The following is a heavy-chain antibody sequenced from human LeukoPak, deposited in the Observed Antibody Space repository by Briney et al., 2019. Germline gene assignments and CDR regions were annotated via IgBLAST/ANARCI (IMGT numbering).Heavy chain of an antibody. Sequence: SETLSLTCTVSGGSISSSSYYWGWIRQPPGKGLEWIGSIYYSGSTYYNPSLKSRVTISVDTSKNQFSLKLSSVTAADTAVYYCARHDSYYDILTGYYIPLIYYFDYWGRGTLVTVSS. J-gene: IGHJ4*02. CDR2: IYYSGST. CDR1: GGSISSSSYY. V-gene: IGHV4-39*01. CDR3: ARHDSYYDILTGYYIPLIYYFDY. D-gene: IGHD3-9*01.